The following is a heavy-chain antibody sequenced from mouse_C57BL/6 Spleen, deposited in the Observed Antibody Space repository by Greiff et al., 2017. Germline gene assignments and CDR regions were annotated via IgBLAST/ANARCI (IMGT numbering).Heavy chain of an antibody. V-gene: IGHV14-4*01. CDR1: GFNIKDDY. D-gene: IGHD1-1*01. J-gene: IGHJ1*03. Sequence: EVKLQESGAELVRPGASVKLSCTASGFNIKDDYMHWVKQRPEQGLEWIGWIDPENGDTEYASKFQGKATITADTSANTAYLQLGSLTSEDTAVYDCTLSSAEVWGTGTTVTVSS. CDR3: TLSSAEV. CDR2: IDPENGDT.